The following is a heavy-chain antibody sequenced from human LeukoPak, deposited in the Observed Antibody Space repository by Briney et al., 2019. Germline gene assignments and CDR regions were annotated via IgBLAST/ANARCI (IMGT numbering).Heavy chain of an antibody. CDR1: GFTFSSYG. V-gene: IGHV3-48*04. D-gene: IGHD3-10*01. J-gene: IGHJ5*02. Sequence: PGGSLRLSCAASGFTFSSYGMHWVRQAPGKGLEWVSYISSRGTTIYYAESVKGRFTISRDNAKNSLYLQMNSLRAEDTAVYYCARDSSGSGSPLFDPWGQGTLVTVSS. CDR3: ARDSSGSGSPLFDP. CDR2: ISSRGTTI.